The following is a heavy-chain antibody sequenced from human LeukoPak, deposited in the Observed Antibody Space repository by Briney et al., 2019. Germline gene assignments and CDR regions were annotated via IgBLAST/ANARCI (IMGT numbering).Heavy chain of an antibody. CDR3: AREGPVDSTAGFDF. CDR1: GYTFTSYY. V-gene: IGHV1-46*01. Sequence: EASVKVSCKASGYTFTSYYMHWVRQAPGQGLEWMGIINPSGGSTSYAQKFQGRVTMTRDTSISTAYMELSRLTSDDTAVYYCAREGPVDSTAGFDFWGQGTLVTVSS. CDR2: INPSGGST. D-gene: IGHD2-8*02. J-gene: IGHJ4*02.